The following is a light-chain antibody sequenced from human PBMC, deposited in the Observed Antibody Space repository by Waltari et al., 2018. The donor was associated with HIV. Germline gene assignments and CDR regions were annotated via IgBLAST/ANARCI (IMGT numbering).Light chain of an antibody. CDR2: DVT. J-gene: IGLJ3*02. V-gene: IGLV2-11*01. Sequence: QSVLTQPRSVSGSPGQSVTISCTGTSSDVGAYNVVSWYQQHPGKAPKLLIYDVTTRPSGVPDRFSGSKSGNSASLIISGLQAGDEAHYFCCSYAGNYAWVFGGGTKLTVL. CDR3: CSYAGNYAWV. CDR1: SSDVGAYNV.